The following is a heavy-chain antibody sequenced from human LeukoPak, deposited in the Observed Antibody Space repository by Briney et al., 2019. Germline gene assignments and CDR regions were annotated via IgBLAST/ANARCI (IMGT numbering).Heavy chain of an antibody. D-gene: IGHD5-24*01. J-gene: IGHJ4*02. Sequence: GSLRLSCAASGFTFSGYAMSWVRQAPGKGLEWVSLISGSGGGTYYADSVKGRFNIFRDNSKNTQDLQMNSLRAEDTAVYYCAKTGTEDGYNIYFDHWGQGTLVTVSS. CDR2: ISGSGGGT. V-gene: IGHV3-23*01. CDR3: AKTGTEDGYNIYFDH. CDR1: GFTFSGYA.